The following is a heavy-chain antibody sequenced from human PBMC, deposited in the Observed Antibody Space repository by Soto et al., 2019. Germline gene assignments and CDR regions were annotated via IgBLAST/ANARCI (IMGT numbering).Heavy chain of an antibody. CDR2: IYPGDSDT. Sequence: GESLKISCNGSGYSFTSYWIGWVRQMPGKGLEWMGIIYPGDSDTRYSPSFQGQVTISADKSISTAYLQWSSLRSEDTAVYYCASRVVPAAMRKYYYYYGMDVWGQGTTVTVSS. CDR3: ASRVVPAAMRKYYYYYGMDV. D-gene: IGHD2-2*01. V-gene: IGHV5-51*01. J-gene: IGHJ6*02. CDR1: GYSFTSYW.